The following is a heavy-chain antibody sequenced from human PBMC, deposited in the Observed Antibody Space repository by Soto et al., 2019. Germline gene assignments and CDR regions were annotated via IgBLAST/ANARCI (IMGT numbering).Heavy chain of an antibody. CDR3: ARRLPLVVVAATSGAFDI. J-gene: IGHJ3*02. V-gene: IGHV4-39*01. CDR1: GGSISSSSYY. CDR2: IYYSGST. D-gene: IGHD2-15*01. Sequence: SETLSLTCTVSGGSISSSSYYWGWIRQPPGKGLEWIGSIYYSGSTYYNPSLKSRVTISVDTSKNQFSLKLSSVTAADTAVYYCARRLPLVVVAATSGAFDIWGQGTMVTVSS.